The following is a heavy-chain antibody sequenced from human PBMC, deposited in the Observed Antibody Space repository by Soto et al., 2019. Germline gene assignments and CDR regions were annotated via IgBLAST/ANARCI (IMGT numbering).Heavy chain of an antibody. CDR1: GGIFTRYD. CDR3: AIHEGRDVSRFDC. J-gene: IGHJ4*02. V-gene: IGHV1-69*13. Sequence: SVKVSCKASGGIFTRYDSRWVRQAPGEGREWRGAIIPIIGTANYAQKFQGRVTITADASTSTAYMELSCLRSEDTAIYYCAIHEGRDVSRFDCWGQGALVTVSS. D-gene: IGHD2-15*01. CDR2: IIPIIGTA.